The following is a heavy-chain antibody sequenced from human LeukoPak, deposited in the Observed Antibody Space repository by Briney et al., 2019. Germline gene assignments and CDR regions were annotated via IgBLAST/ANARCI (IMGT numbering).Heavy chain of an antibody. D-gene: IGHD3-22*01. J-gene: IGHJ4*02. CDR1: GFTFSSYG. CDR3: AKVRGSGYYPPFDY. V-gene: IGHV3-30*18. CDR2: ISYDGSNK. Sequence: GRSLRLSCAASGFTFSSYGMHWVRQAPRKGLEWVAVISYDGSNKYYADSVKGRFTISRDNSKNTMYLQMNSLRAEDTAVYYCAKVRGSGYYPPFDYWGQGTLVTVSS.